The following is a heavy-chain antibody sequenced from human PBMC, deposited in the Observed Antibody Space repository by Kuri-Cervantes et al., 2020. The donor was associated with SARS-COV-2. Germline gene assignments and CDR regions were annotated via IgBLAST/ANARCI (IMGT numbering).Heavy chain of an antibody. CDR1: GFTFSSYE. D-gene: IGHD3-22*01. J-gene: IGHJ3*02. V-gene: IGHV3-48*03. CDR3: AKDMYYYSSGFYDAFDI. Sequence: GESLKISCAASGFTFSSYEMNWVRQAPGKGLEWVSYISSSGSAIYYADSVKGRFTISRDNAKNSLYLQMNSLRAEDTAVYYCAKDMYYYSSGFYDAFDIWGQGTMVTVSS. CDR2: ISSSGSAI.